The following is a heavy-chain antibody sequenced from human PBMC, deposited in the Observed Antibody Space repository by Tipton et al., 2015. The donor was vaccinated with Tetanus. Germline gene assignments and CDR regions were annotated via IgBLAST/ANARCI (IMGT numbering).Heavy chain of an antibody. CDR2: IYYSGST. J-gene: IGHJ4*02. Sequence: TLSLTCTVSGGSISSYYWSWIRQPPGKGLEWIGYIYYSGSTNYNPSLKSRVTISVDTSKNQFSLKLSSVTAADTAVYYCARQLNDYGYWYFDYWGQGTLVTVSS. V-gene: IGHV4-59*08. CDR3: ARQLNDYGYWYFDY. CDR1: GGSISSYY. D-gene: IGHD4-17*01.